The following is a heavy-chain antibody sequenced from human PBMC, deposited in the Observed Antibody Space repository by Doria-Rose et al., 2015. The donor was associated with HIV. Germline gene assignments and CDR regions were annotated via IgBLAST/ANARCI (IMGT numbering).Heavy chain of an antibody. CDR1: GFTFSSHR. D-gene: IGHD3-10*01. Sequence: VQLVESGGGLVRPGGSLRLSCATSGFTFSSHRINWVRQAPGKGLEWVSSISSTSAYITYADSVRGRSTISRDNARNSLYLQMDSLRAEDTAIYYCATGVTLDYWGQGTLVTVSS. V-gene: IGHV3-21*01. CDR3: ATGVTLDY. J-gene: IGHJ4*02. CDR2: ISSTSAYI.